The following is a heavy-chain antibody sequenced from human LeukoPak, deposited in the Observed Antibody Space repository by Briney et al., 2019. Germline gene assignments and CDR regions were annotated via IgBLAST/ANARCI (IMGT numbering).Heavy chain of an antibody. Sequence: ASVKVSRKVSGYTXTELSMHWVRQAPGKGLEWMGGFDPEDGETIYAQKFQGRVTMTEDTSTDTAYMELSSLRSEDTAVYYCATKYVAAAAFDYWGQGTLVTVSS. CDR1: GYTXTELS. D-gene: IGHD6-13*01. CDR3: ATKYVAAAAFDY. V-gene: IGHV1-24*01. CDR2: FDPEDGET. J-gene: IGHJ4*02.